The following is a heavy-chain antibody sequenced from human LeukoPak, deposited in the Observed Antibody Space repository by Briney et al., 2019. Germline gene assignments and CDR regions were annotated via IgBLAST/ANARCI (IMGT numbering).Heavy chain of an antibody. V-gene: IGHV4-39*07. CDR2: IYYSGST. CDR3: ARDGPVPAAISFYYYYMDV. CDR1: GGSISSSSYY. J-gene: IGHJ6*03. Sequence: SETLSLTCTVSGGSISSSSYYWGWIRQPPGKGLEWIGSIYYSGSTYYNPSLKSRVTISVDTSKNQFSLKLSSVTAADTAVYYCARDGPVPAAISFYYYYMDVWGKGTTVTVSS. D-gene: IGHD2-2*01.